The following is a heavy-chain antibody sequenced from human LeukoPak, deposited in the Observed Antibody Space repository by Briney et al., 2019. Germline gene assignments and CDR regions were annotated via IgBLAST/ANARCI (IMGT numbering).Heavy chain of an antibody. V-gene: IGHV1-69*01. D-gene: IGHD1/OR15-1a*01. CDR3: ARDWFWNRPKGLYYYYMDV. CDR1: GGTFSSYA. Sequence: GASVKVSCKASGGTFSSYAISWVRQAPGQGLEWMGGIIPIFGTANYAQKFQGRVTITADESTSTAYMELSSLRSEDTAVYYCARDWFWNRPKGLYYYYMDVWGKGTTVTVSS. J-gene: IGHJ6*03. CDR2: IIPIFGTA.